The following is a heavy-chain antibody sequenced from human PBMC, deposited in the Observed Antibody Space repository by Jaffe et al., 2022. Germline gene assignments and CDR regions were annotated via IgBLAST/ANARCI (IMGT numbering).Heavy chain of an antibody. CDR3: ARRTSGSYSDY. J-gene: IGHJ4*02. D-gene: IGHD1-26*01. V-gene: IGHV4-38-2*01. Sequence: QVQLQESGPGLVKPSETLSLTCAVSGYSISSGPYWGWIRQSPGKGLEWIGSVSPSGTADYNPSLKSRVTMSVDTSKNHFSLTLNSVTAADTAVYYCARRTSGSYSDYWGQGILVTVSS. CDR2: VSPSGTA. CDR1: GYSISSGPY.